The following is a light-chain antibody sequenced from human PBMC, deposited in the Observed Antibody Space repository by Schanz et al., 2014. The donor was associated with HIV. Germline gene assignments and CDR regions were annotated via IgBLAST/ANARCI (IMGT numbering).Light chain of an antibody. CDR1: SSSIKTNT. CDR2: ATY. Sequence: QSVLTQPPSASGTPGQRVTISCSGSSSSIKTNTVNWFQQLPGTAPTLLIYATYNRPSGVPDRFSGSNSGTSASLAISGLQSEDEADYYCAAWDDSLKGVVFGGGTKLTVL. CDR3: AAWDDSLKGVV. J-gene: IGLJ2*01. V-gene: IGLV1-44*01.